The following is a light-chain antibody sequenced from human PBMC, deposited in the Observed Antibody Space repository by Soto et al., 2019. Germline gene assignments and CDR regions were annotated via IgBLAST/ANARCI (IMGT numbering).Light chain of an antibody. Sequence: EVVMTQSPATLSVSPGERATLSCRASQSISSNLAWYQQKAGQAPRLLMYGASTRATGVPARFSGSGSGTEFTLTISSLQSEDFAIYYCQHNNHWPSYTFGQGTKLEIK. CDR3: QHNNHWPSYT. V-gene: IGKV3-15*01. J-gene: IGKJ2*01. CDR2: GAS. CDR1: QSISSN.